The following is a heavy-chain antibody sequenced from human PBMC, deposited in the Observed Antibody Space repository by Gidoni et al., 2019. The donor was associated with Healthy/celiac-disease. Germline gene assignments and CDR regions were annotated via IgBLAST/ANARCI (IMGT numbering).Heavy chain of an antibody. CDR3: ASQYYDFWT. Sequence: VPLVQSGAEVKKPGSSVKVSCKSSGGTFSSYAISWGRQAPGQGLEWRGGFIPICGTANYAQKFQGRVTITADEATSTAYMELSSRRSEDTAVYYCASQYYDFWTWGQGTLVTVSS. CDR1: GGTFSSYA. D-gene: IGHD3-3*01. V-gene: IGHV1-69*01. J-gene: IGHJ4*02. CDR2: FIPICGTA.